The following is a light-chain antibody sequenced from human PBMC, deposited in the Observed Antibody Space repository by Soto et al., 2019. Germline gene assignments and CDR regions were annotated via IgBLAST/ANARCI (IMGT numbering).Light chain of an antibody. J-gene: IGKJ2*01. CDR1: QSISTY. CDR3: QASYSIPYT. Sequence: DIQMTQSPSSLSASVGDRVTITCRASQSISTYLNWYQQKPGKAPKLLIYAASSLQSGVPSRFSGSGSGTDFTLTISRLQPEDFAIYYCQASYSIPYTFGQGTKLEIK. CDR2: AAS. V-gene: IGKV1-39*01.